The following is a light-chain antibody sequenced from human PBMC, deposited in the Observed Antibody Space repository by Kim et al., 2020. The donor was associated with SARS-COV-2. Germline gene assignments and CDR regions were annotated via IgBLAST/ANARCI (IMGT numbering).Light chain of an antibody. V-gene: IGKV3-20*01. CDR1: QSVTSNS. J-gene: IGKJ2*01. CDR3: QQYGDSPRT. CDR2: GAS. Sequence: PGERVTLSCRASQSVTSNSLAWYQQSPGQAPRLLIYGASTRAAGIPDRFSGSGSGADFTLTINRLEPEDSAVYYCQQYGDSPRTFGQGTKLEI.